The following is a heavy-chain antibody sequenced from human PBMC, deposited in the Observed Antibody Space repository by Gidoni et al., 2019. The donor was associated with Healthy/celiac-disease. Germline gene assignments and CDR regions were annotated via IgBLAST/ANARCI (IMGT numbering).Heavy chain of an antibody. CDR3: ARSQYPSYYYDSSGYYYFDY. CDR1: GFTFSSYS. Sequence: EVQLVESGGGLVKPGGSLRLSCAASGFTFSSYSRNWVRQAPGKGLEWVSSISSSSSYIYYADSVKGRFTISRDNAKNSLYLQMNSLRAEDTAVYYCARSQYPSYYYDSSGYYYFDYWGQGTLVTVSS. V-gene: IGHV3-21*01. D-gene: IGHD3-22*01. CDR2: ISSSSSYI. J-gene: IGHJ4*02.